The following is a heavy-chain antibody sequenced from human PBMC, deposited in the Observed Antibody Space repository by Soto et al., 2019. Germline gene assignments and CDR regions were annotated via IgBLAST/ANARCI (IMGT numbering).Heavy chain of an antibody. V-gene: IGHV3-23*01. D-gene: IGHD1-26*01. CDR3: ATEMGATQGPFDN. J-gene: IGHJ4*02. CDR1: VFPFGANA. Sequence: GGSLRLSCVVSVFPFGANAMSWVRQAPGKGLEWVSGLSNTGRRTSYADSVKGRFNISRDNSENTVYLQMNSLRVEDTAVYYCATEMGATQGPFDNWGQGTLVIVSS. CDR2: LSNTGRRT.